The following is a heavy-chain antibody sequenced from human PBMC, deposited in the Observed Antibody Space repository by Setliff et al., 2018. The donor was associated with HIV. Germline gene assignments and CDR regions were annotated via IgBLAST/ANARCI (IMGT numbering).Heavy chain of an antibody. Sequence: ASVKVSCKASGYTFTSYGISWVRQAPGQGLEWMGWISAYNGDTRYSQKFQGRIYITRDTSATTVYMELSRLRSGDTGLYYCARGGPFLPFYFNFWGQGTLVTVSS. J-gene: IGHJ4*02. CDR2: ISAYNGDT. CDR1: GYTFTSYG. V-gene: IGHV1-18*01. D-gene: IGHD3-16*01. CDR3: ARGGPFLPFYFNF.